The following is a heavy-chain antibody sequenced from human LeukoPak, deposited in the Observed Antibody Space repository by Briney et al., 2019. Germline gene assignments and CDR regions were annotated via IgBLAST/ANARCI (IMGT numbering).Heavy chain of an antibody. CDR2: INYSGST. V-gene: IGHV4-39*01. Sequence: SETLSLTCTVSGGSVSSTTYFWSWIRQPPGKGLEWIASINYSGSTYYNPSLKSRVTISVDTSENQFSLKLSSVTAADTAVYFCARHGASGSYLYYFDYWGQGTLVTVSS. D-gene: IGHD1-26*01. CDR3: ARHGASGSYLYYFDY. J-gene: IGHJ4*02. CDR1: GGSVSSTTYF.